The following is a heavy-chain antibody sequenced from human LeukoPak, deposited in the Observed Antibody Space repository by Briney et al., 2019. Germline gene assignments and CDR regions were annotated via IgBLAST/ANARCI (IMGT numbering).Heavy chain of an antibody. D-gene: IGHD3-9*01. J-gene: IGHJ3*02. V-gene: IGHV3-7*01. CDR1: GFTFSSYA. CDR2: IKQDGSEK. Sequence: GGSLRLSCAASGFTFSSYAMSWVRQAPGKGLEWVANIKQDGSEKYYVDSVKGRFTISRDNAKNSLYLQMNSLRAEDTAVYYCATDGVLRYSDWLTPPPHDAFDIWGQGTMVTVSS. CDR3: ATDGVLRYSDWLTPPPHDAFDI.